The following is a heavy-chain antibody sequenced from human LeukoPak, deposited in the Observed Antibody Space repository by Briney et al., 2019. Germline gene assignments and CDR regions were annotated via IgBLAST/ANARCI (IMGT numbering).Heavy chain of an antibody. D-gene: IGHD3-22*01. CDR3: ARENPSGYYNRPIDY. CDR1: GGSISSGGYY. J-gene: IGHJ4*02. Sequence: SETLSLTCTVSGGSISSGGYYWSWIRQHPGKGLEWIGYIYYSGSTYYNPSLKSRVTISVDTSKNQFSLKLSSVTAADTAIYYCARENPSGYYNRPIDYWGQGTLVTVSS. CDR2: IYYSGST. V-gene: IGHV4-31*03.